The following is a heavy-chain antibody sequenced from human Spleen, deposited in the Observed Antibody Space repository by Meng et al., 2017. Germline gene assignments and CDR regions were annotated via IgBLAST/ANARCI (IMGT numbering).Heavy chain of an antibody. J-gene: IGHJ5*02. Sequence: QLQLQESGSGLVKPSQTLSLTCTVFGGSISGGDYYWSWIRQPPGKGLEWIGYIHFSGSTYYNPSLNSRITISVDMSRNQFSLRLTSVTSADMAVYYCARVVGDCASCYKGWFDPWGQGTLVTVSS. CDR3: ARVVGDCASCYKGWFDP. D-gene: IGHD2-2*02. V-gene: IGHV4-30-4*01. CDR1: GGSISGGDYY. CDR2: IHFSGST.